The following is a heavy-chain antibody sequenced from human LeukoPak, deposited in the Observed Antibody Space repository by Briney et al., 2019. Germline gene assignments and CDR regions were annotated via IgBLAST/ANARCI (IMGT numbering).Heavy chain of an antibody. CDR3: ARDLIAARARGYMDV. V-gene: IGHV4-34*01. Sequence: SSETLSLTCAVYGGSFGGYYWSWIRQPPGKGLEWIGEINHSGSTNYNPSLKSRVTISVDTSKNQFSLKLSSVTAADTAVYYCARDLIAARARGYMDVWGKGTTVTVSS. CDR2: INHSGST. CDR1: GGSFGGYY. J-gene: IGHJ6*03. D-gene: IGHD6-6*01.